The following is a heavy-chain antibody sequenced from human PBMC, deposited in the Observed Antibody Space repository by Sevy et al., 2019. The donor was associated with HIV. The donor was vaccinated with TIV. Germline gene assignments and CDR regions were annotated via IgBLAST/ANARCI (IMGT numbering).Heavy chain of an antibody. CDR1: GFPFTNHG. CDR2: LIGGGSRT. J-gene: IGHJ6*02. Sequence: GGSLRLSCEASGFPFTNHGVHWVRQAPGKGLEWVSTLIGGGSRTYYADSVTGRFIISRDNSRNTLYLQMNSLRAEDTAIYYCAKRRVQSGLSGGGANYGMDVCGRGTTVTVSS. CDR3: AKRRVQSGLSGGGANYGMDV. V-gene: IGHV3-23*01. D-gene: IGHD2-8*02.